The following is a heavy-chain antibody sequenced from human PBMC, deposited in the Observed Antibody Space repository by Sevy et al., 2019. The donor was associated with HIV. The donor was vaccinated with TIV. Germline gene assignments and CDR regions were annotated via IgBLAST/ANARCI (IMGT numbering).Heavy chain of an antibody. CDR2: THYRSKSYN. CDR1: GDSVSSNSAA. V-gene: IGHV6-1*01. D-gene: IGHD2-15*01. Sequence: SQTLSLTCAISGDSVSSNSAAWNCIRQSPSRGLEWRGGTHYRSKSYNDYAVSVKGRITIKPDRSKTQFSIPLKSVTPEDTAVYYCARACCSGDRRGVLGAFDFWGRGTRVTVSS. J-gene: IGHJ3*01. CDR3: ARACCSGDRRGVLGAFDF.